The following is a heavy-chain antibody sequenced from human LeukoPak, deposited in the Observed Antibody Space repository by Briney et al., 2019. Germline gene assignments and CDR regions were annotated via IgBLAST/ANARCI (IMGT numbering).Heavy chain of an antibody. CDR1: GFTVSSNY. Sequence: PGGSLRLSCAASGFTVSSNYMSWVRQAPGKGLEWVSVIYSGGSTYYPGSVKGRFTISRENAKNSLYLQMNSLRAGDTAVYYCARDQGYGMDVWGQGTTVTVSS. CDR2: IYSGGST. CDR3: ARDQGYGMDV. V-gene: IGHV3-66*01. J-gene: IGHJ6*02.